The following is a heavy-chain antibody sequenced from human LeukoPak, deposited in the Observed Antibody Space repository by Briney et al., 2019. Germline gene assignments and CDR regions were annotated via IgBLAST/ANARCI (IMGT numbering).Heavy chain of an antibody. Sequence: SETLSLTCTVSGGSISSGSYYWSWIRQPAGKGLEWIGRIYTSGSTNYNPSLKRRVTLSVYTSKNQFSLKLSSVTAADTAVYYCARVFENWGQGTLVTVSS. CDR3: ARVFEN. CDR1: GGSISSGSYY. CDR2: IYTSGST. V-gene: IGHV4-61*02. J-gene: IGHJ4*02.